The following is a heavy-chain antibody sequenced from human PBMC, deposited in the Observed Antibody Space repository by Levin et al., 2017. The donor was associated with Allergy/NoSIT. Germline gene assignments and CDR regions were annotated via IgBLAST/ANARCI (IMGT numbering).Heavy chain of an antibody. J-gene: IGHJ3*02. D-gene: IGHD3-10*01. V-gene: IGHV3-30*18. CDR1: GFTFSTYG. CDR2: ISYDGGYK. CDR3: AKDRYGGFGEFGGFDI. Sequence: PGGSLRLSCVASGFTFSTYGMHWVRQAPGKGLEWVAVISYDGGYKYYADSVKGRFTFSRDKSKNTLYLQMNSLKVDDTAVYYCAKDRYGGFGEFGGFDIWGQGTMVTVSS.